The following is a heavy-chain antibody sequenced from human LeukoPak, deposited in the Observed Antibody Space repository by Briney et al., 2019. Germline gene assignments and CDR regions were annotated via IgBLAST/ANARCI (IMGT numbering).Heavy chain of an antibody. J-gene: IGHJ6*02. V-gene: IGHV3-30*18. CDR3: AKAPMGYYYYGMDV. CDR2: ISYDGSNK. CDR1: GFTFSSYG. Sequence: PGGSLRLYCAASGFTFSSYGMHWVRQAPGKGLEWVAVISYDGSNKYYADSVKGRFTISRDNSKNTLYLQMNSLRAEDTAVYYCAKAPMGYYYYGMDVWGQGTTVTVSS. D-gene: IGHD2-8*01.